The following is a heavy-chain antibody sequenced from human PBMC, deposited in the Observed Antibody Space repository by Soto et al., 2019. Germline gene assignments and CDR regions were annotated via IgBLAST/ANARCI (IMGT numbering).Heavy chain of an antibody. V-gene: IGHV3-33*06. CDR1: GFTFSTYG. D-gene: IGHD2-2*01. CDR3: AKRRLNTITSLSDF. Sequence: VGSLRLSCAASGFTFSTYGMHWVRQAPGKGLEWVALIWSDGTNKYYVDSVKGRFTISRDNSDNTLHLQMNSLRDDDTAIYYCAKRRLNTITSLSDFWGQGVQVTVSS. J-gene: IGHJ1*01. CDR2: IWSDGTNK.